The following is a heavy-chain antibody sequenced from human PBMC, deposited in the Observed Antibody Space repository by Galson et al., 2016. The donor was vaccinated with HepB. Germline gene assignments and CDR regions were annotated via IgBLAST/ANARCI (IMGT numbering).Heavy chain of an antibody. Sequence: SLRLSCAASGFTFRKYAMRWVRQAPGKGLEWVAVISYDGSNKYYADSVKGRFTISRDNSKNTLSLHMNSLRAEDTAVYYCARDSDYYDSSGYFQYWGQGSLVTVSS. CDR2: ISYDGSNK. CDR1: GFTFRKYA. J-gene: IGHJ1*01. D-gene: IGHD3-22*01. CDR3: ARDSDYYDSSGYFQY. V-gene: IGHV3-30-3*01.